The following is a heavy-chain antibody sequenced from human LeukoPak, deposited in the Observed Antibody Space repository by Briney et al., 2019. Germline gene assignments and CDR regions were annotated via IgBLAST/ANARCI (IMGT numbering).Heavy chain of an antibody. CDR2: INWNGGST. Sequence: PGGSLRLSCAASGFTFSSYSMNWVRQAPGKGLEWVSGINWNGGSTGYADSVKGRFTISRDNAKNSLYLQMNSLRAEDTALYYCARVQYSSGWYYYMDVWGKGTTVTVSS. V-gene: IGHV3-20*04. D-gene: IGHD6-19*01. CDR3: ARVQYSSGWYYYMDV. CDR1: GFTFSSYS. J-gene: IGHJ6*03.